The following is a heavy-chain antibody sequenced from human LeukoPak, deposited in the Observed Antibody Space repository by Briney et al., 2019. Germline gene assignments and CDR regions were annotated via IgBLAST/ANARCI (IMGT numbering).Heavy chain of an antibody. CDR3: ARYGSYLDF. Sequence: PSETLSLTCTVSGGSVSSGHYYWSWIRQPPGKGLEWIGYIYYTGSTTYNPSLKSRVTISIDTSKNQFSLKLSSVTTADTAVYYCARYGSYLDFWGQGTLVTVSS. J-gene: IGHJ4*02. V-gene: IGHV4-61*01. D-gene: IGHD3-10*01. CDR2: IYYTGST. CDR1: GGSVSSGHYY.